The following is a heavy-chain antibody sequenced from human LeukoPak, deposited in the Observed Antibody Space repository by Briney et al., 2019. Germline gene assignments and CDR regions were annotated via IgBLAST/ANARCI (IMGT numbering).Heavy chain of an antibody. D-gene: IGHD3-16*01. CDR2: INQDGSEK. Sequence: PGGSLRLSCAASGFIFSDYWMTWVRQAPGKGLEWVANINQDGSEKNYVDSAKGRFTISRDNAKNSLYLQMSSLRVEDTAVYYCARRGSRYYEYIDVWGKGTTVIISS. V-gene: IGHV3-7*01. CDR1: GFIFSDYW. CDR3: ARRGSRYYEYIDV. J-gene: IGHJ6*03.